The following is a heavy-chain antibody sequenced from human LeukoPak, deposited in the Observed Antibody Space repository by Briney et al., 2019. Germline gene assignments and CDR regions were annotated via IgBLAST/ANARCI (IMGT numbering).Heavy chain of an antibody. D-gene: IGHD3-10*01. CDR2: INPNSGGT. CDR3: ARSFVLLWFGELSGYFDY. V-gene: IGHV1-2*02. Sequence: GASVKVSCKASGYTFTGYYMHWVRQAPGQGLEWMGWINPNSGGTNYAQKFQGRVTMTRDTSISTAYMELSRLRSDDTAVYYCARSFVLLWFGELSGYFDYWGPGTLVTVSS. J-gene: IGHJ4*02. CDR1: GYTFTGYY.